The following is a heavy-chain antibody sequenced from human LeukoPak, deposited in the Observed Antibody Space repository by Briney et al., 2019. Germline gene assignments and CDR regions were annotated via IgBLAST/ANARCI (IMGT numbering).Heavy chain of an antibody. CDR3: ARPLLSHAFDI. D-gene: IGHD2-15*01. Sequence: SETLSHTCTVSGGSISSHYWSWIRQPPGKGLEWIGYIYYSGSTNYNPSLKSRVTISVDTSKNQFSLKLSSVTAADTAVYYCARPLLSHAFDIWGQGTMVTVSS. CDR1: GGSISSHY. V-gene: IGHV4-59*11. J-gene: IGHJ3*02. CDR2: IYYSGST.